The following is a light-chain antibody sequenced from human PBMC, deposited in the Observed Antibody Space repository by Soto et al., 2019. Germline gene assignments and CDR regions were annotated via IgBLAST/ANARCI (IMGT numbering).Light chain of an antibody. CDR3: QKYNSAPRT. CDR1: QAISSY. Sequence: DIQMTQSPSSLSASVGDRVTITCRASQAISSYLAWYQQKSGQVPKLLIYAASTLQSGVPSRFSGSVSGTDFTLTINSLQPEDVATYCCQKYNSAPRTFGQGTKVDIK. V-gene: IGKV1-27*01. CDR2: AAS. J-gene: IGKJ1*01.